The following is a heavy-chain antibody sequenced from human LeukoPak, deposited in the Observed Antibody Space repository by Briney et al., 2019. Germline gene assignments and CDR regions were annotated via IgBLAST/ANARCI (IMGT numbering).Heavy chain of an antibody. CDR2: IIPILGIA. CDR3: ARVKLAAAGTGGSYYYYGMDF. Sequence: GSSVKVSCKASGGTFSSYAIRWVRQAPGQGLEWMGRIIPILGIANYAQKFQGRVTITADKSTSAAYMELSSLRSEDTAVYYCARVKLAAAGTGGSYYYYGMDFWGQGTKVTVSS. J-gene: IGHJ6*02. V-gene: IGHV1-69*04. CDR1: GGTFSSYA. D-gene: IGHD6-13*01.